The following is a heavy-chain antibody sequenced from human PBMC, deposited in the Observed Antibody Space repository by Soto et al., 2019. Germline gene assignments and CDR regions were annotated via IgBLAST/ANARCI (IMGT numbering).Heavy chain of an antibody. CDR3: ARGGPNYYYYGMDV. V-gene: IGHV4-30-4*01. D-gene: IGHD2-15*01. J-gene: IGHJ6*02. Sequence: SETLSLTCTVSGGSISSGDYYWSWIRQPPGKGLEWIGYIYYSGSTYYNPSLKSRVTISVDTSKNQFSLKLSSVTAADTAVYYCARGGPNYYYYGMDVWGQGTTVTVSS. CDR1: GGSISSGDYY. CDR2: IYYSGST.